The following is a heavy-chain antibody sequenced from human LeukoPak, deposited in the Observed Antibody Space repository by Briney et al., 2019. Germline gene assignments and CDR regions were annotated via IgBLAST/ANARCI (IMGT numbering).Heavy chain of an antibody. CDR1: GFTFSSYE. Sequence: GGSLRLSCAASGFTFSSYEMIWVRQAPGKGLEWVSYISSSGSTIYYADSVKGRFTISRDNAKNSLYLQMNSLRAEDTAVYYCARFYGDETYFDYWGQGTLVTVSS. CDR3: ARFYGDETYFDY. CDR2: ISSSGSTI. D-gene: IGHD4-17*01. V-gene: IGHV3-48*03. J-gene: IGHJ4*02.